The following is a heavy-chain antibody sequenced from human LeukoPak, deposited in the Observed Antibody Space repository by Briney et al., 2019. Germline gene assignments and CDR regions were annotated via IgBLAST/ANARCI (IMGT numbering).Heavy chain of an antibody. Sequence: GGSLRLSCAASGFTFRNYGMTWVRQAPGKGLEWVSLITASDGRTDYADSVKGRFTISRDNSIDTVFLQMSSLRAEDTAVYYCARDSESGWSDYWGQGTLVTVSS. V-gene: IGHV3-23*01. CDR1: GFTFRNYG. J-gene: IGHJ4*02. CDR3: ARDSESGWSDY. CDR2: ITASDGRT. D-gene: IGHD6-19*01.